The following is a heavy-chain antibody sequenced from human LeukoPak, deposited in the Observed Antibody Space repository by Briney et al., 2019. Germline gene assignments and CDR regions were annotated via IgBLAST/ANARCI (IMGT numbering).Heavy chain of an antibody. CDR2: IKQDGSEK. Sequence: GGSLRLSCAASGFTFSSYWMSWVRQAPGKGLEWVANIKQDGSEKYYVDSVKGRFTISRDNAKNSLYLQMNSLRAEDTAVYYCARDSYYGSGSADYWGQGTLVTVSS. D-gene: IGHD3-10*01. J-gene: IGHJ4*02. CDR1: GFTFSSYW. CDR3: ARDSYYGSGSADY. V-gene: IGHV3-7*01.